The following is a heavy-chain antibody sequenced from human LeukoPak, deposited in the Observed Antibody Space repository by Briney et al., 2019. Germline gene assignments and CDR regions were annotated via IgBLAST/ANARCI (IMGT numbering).Heavy chain of an antibody. CDR3: ARNLAVNWFAP. Sequence: GGSLRLSRAASGFSFSGFLMTWVRHAPGKGLEWVANINPDGHEKNYVDSLKGRFTISRDNVKNLVFLQIDSLRVDDTAVYYCARNLAVNWFAPWGQGTLVTVSS. V-gene: IGHV3-7*01. J-gene: IGHJ5*02. CDR1: GFSFSGFL. D-gene: IGHD3-16*01. CDR2: INPDGHEK.